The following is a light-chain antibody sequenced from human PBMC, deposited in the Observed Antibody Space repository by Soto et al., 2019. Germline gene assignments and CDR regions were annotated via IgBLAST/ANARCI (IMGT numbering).Light chain of an antibody. J-gene: IGLJ2*01. Sequence: QSALTQPASVSGSPGQSINISCTGSSRDVGTYKYVSWYQQHPGKAPKLIIFEVSHRPSGVSDRFSGSKSGNTASLTISGLQAEDEADYSCSSYTTASSLEFGGGTK. CDR1: SRDVGTYKY. CDR2: EVS. V-gene: IGLV2-14*01. CDR3: SSYTTASSLE.